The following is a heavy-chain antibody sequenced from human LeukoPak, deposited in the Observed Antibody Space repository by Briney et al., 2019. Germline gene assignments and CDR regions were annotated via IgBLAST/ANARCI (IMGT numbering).Heavy chain of an antibody. CDR3: ARGPRNHYYDSSGLLDY. CDR2: IYSGGST. CDR1: GFTVSSNY. D-gene: IGHD3-22*01. Sequence: GGSLRLSCAASGFTVSSNYMSWVRQAPGKGLEWVSVIYSGGSTYYADSVKGRFTISRDNSKNTLYLQMNSLRAEDTAVYYCARGPRNHYYDSSGLLDYWGQGTLVTVYS. V-gene: IGHV3-53*01. J-gene: IGHJ4*02.